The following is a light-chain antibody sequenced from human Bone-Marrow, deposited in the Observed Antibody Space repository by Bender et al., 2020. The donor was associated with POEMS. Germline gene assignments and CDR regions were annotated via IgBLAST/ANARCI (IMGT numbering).Light chain of an antibody. CDR3: SSYATNNNYV. V-gene: IGLV2-8*01. Sequence: QSALTQPASVSGSPGQSITISCTGTSSDVGGYNYVSWYQQHPGKAPKLMIYDVSSRPSGVPDRFSGSRSGNTASLTVSGLQAEDEADYYCSSYATNNNYVFGTGTDVTVL. CDR1: SSDVGGYNY. CDR2: DVS. J-gene: IGLJ1*01.